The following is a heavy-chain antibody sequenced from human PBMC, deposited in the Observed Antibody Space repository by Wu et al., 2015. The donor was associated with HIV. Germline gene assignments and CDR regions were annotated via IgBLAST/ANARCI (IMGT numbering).Heavy chain of an antibody. CDR1: GGTFSSYA. V-gene: IGHV1-69*12. D-gene: IGHD3-10*01. CDR2: IIPIFGTA. J-gene: IGHJ5*02. CDR3: ARALYYGSGSPSPYNWFDP. Sequence: QVQLVQSGAEVKKPGSSVKVSCKASGGTFSSYAISWVRQAPGQGLEWMGGIIPIFGTANYAQKFQGRVTITADESTSTAYMELSSLRSEDTAVYYCARALYYGSGSPSPYNWFDPWGQGTLVTVSS.